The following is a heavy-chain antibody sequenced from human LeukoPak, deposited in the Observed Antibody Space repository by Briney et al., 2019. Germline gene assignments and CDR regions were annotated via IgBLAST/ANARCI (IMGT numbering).Heavy chain of an antibody. J-gene: IGHJ4*02. CDR3: ARHRTGEVDY. CDR2: IYYSGST. D-gene: IGHD7-27*01. Sequence: SETLSLTCTVSGGSISIYYWSCLRQPPGTGREWIGYIYYSGSTNYNPSLKSRVTISVDTSKNQFSLKLSSVTAADTAVYYCARHRTGEVDYWGQGTLVTVSS. CDR1: GGSISIYY. V-gene: IGHV4-59*08.